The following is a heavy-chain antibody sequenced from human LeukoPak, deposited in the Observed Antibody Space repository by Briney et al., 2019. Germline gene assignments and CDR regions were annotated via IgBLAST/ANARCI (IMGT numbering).Heavy chain of an antibody. CDR3: ARHADSSGWSEMDY. D-gene: IGHD6-19*01. Sequence: SETLSLTCTVSGGSISGYYWSWVRQPPGKGLEWIGYISYIGSTYYNPSLNSRVTISVDASKNQFSLKANSVTAADTAIYYCARHADSSGWSEMDYWGQGTLVAVSS. CDR2: ISYIGST. CDR1: GGSISGYY. J-gene: IGHJ4*02. V-gene: IGHV4-59*08.